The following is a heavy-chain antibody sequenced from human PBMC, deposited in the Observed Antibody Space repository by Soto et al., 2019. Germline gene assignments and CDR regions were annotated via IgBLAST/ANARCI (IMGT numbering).Heavy chain of an antibody. CDR2: IDPSDSYT. D-gene: IGHD2-15*01. CDR3: ASEVVVVATSIGESAFDI. J-gene: IGHJ3*02. V-gene: IGHV5-10-1*01. CDR1: GYSFTSYW. Sequence: GESLKISCKGSGYSFTSYWISWVRQMPGKGLEWMGRIDPSDSYTNYSPSFQGHVTISADKSISTAYLQWSSLKASDTAMYYCASEVVVVATSIGESAFDIWGQGTMVTV.